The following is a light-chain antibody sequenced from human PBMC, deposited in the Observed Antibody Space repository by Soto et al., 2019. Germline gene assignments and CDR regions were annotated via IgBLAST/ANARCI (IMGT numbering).Light chain of an antibody. Sequence: DIQMTQSPSTLSASVGDTVTITCRASQRISGWLAWYQQKPGKAPKLLIYDASSLESGVPSRFSGSGSGTQFSLIISGLQPEDFATYYCQQYHGFWFGQGTKVDIK. CDR2: DAS. CDR3: QQYHGFW. CDR1: QRISGW. V-gene: IGKV1-5*01. J-gene: IGKJ1*01.